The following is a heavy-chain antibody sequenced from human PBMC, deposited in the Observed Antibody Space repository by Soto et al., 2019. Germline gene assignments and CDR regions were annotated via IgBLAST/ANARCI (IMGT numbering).Heavy chain of an antibody. J-gene: IGHJ5*02. V-gene: IGHV3-15*07. D-gene: IGHD3-10*01. Sequence: EVQLVESGGGLVKPGGSLRLSCAASGFTFTNAWMNWVRQAPAKGLEWVCRIKSKTDGGTTEYAAPVKGRFTISRDDSTNTLYLQMNSLKAEDTAVYYCTTSYGSGRLTAWCQGTLVTVSS. CDR3: TTSYGSGRLTA. CDR1: GFTFTNAW. CDR2: IKSKTDGGTT.